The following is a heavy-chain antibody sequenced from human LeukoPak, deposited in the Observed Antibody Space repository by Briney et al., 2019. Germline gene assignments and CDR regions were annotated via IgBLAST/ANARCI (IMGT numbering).Heavy chain of an antibody. CDR2: ISSSGSTI. CDR1: GFTFRSFE. Sequence: GGSLRLSCAASGFTFRSFEMNWVRQAPGKGLEWVSSISSSGSTIYYADSVKGRFTISRDNVKSSLYLQMNSLRAEDTAIYYCAKVYAGTWYDKWGQGTLVTVPS. D-gene: IGHD3-16*01. J-gene: IGHJ5*02. V-gene: IGHV3-48*03. CDR3: AKVYAGTWYDK.